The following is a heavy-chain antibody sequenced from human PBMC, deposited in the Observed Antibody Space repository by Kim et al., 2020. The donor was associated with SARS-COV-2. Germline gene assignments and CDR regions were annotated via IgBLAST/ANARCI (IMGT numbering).Heavy chain of an antibody. V-gene: IGHV4-59*01. CDR1: GGSISNYY. CDR2: IYYSGST. D-gene: IGHD4-4*01. Sequence: SETLSLTCTVSGGSISNYYWSWIRQPPGKGLEWIGYIYYSGSTNYNPSLKSRVTISVDTSKNQFSLKLSSVTAADTAVYYCARNLYSNSATYYFYYMDV. J-gene: IGHJ6*03. CDR3: ARNLYSNSATYYFYYMDV.